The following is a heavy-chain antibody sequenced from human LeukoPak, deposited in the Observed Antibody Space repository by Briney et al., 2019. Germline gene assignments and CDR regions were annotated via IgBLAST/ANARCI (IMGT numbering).Heavy chain of an antibody. Sequence: SETLSLTCTVSGDSVTSGTFYWAWLRQPPGKGLEWIATVYYTGSTYYNPSLKSRVTIFIDTSKNQFSLKLRSVDAPDTALYYCARHSGSGSLSRPFDPWGQGTLVTVSS. CDR3: ARHSGSGSLSRPFDP. CDR1: GDSVTSGTFY. V-gene: IGHV4-39*01. CDR2: VYYTGST. D-gene: IGHD3-10*01. J-gene: IGHJ5*02.